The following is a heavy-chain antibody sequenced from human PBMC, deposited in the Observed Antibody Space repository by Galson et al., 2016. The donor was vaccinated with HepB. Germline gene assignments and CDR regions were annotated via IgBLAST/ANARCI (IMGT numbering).Heavy chain of an antibody. CDR1: GFTVSSND. CDR2: FYGGGTI. CDR3: ARLRPEYNYAYDY. V-gene: IGHV3-53*01. J-gene: IGHJ4*02. Sequence: SLRLSCAASGFTVSSNDMSWVRQAPGKGLEWVSVFYGGGTINYADSVKGRFTVSRENSENTLFLQMNNLRADDTAVYYCARLRPEYNYAYDYWGQGTLVTVSS. D-gene: IGHD5-18*01.